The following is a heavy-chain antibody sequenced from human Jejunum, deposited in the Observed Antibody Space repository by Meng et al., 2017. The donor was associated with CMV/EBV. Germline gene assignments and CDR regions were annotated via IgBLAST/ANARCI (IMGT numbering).Heavy chain of an antibody. CDR2: IYYRGST. J-gene: IGHJ5*02. D-gene: IGHD3-22*01. CDR3: ARAQWLLGYWFDP. V-gene: IGHV4-30-4*08. CDR1: GGALSSGDYY. Sequence: VSGGALSSGDYYWSWLRQPPGKGLELIGYIYYRGSTYYNPSLKSRVTISVDTSKNQFSLKLSSVTAADTAVYYCARAQWLLGYWFDPWGQGTLVTVSS.